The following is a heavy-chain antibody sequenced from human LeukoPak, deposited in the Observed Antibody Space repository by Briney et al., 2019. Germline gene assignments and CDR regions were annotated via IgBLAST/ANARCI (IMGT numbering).Heavy chain of an antibody. CDR2: ISAYNGNT. Sequence: ASVKVSCKASGYTFTSYGISWVRQAPGQGLEWMGWISAYNGNTNYAQKLQGRVTITTDESTSTAYMELSSLRSEDTAVYYCAREGPQIHLGGFLYWGQGTLVTVSS. CDR3: AREGPQIHLGGFLY. V-gene: IGHV1-18*01. D-gene: IGHD2-15*01. CDR1: GYTFTSYG. J-gene: IGHJ4*02.